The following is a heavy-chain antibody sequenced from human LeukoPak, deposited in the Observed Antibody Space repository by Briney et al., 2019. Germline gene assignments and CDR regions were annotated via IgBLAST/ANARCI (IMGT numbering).Heavy chain of an antibody. V-gene: IGHV4-34*01. CDR3: AAAAGTRYFDY. D-gene: IGHD6-13*01. CDR2: XNHXGST. CDR1: GGSFSGYY. J-gene: IGHJ4*02. Sequence: SETLSLTCAVYGGSFSGYYXXXIRQPPGKXREWIGEXNHXGSTNYNPSLKSRVTXSVXTSKNQFSLKLSSVTAADTAVYYCAAAAGTRYFDYWGQGTLVTVSS.